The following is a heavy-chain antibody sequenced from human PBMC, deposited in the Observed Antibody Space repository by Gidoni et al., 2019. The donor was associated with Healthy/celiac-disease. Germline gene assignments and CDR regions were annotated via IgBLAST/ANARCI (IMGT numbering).Heavy chain of an antibody. CDR3: AKDSQFATVTPPD. Sequence: EVQLLESGGGLVQPGGSLRLSFAASGFPFSSYAMSWVRQAPGKGLGWVSAISGSGGSTYYADSVKGRFTISRDNSKNTLYLQMNSLRAEDTAVYYCAKDSQFATVTPPDWGQGTLVTVSS. CDR1: GFPFSSYA. CDR2: ISGSGGST. D-gene: IGHD4-17*01. V-gene: IGHV3-23*01. J-gene: IGHJ4*02.